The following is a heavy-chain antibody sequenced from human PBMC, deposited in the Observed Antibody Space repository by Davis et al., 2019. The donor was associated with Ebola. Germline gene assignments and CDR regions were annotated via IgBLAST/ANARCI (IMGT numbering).Heavy chain of an antibody. D-gene: IGHD6-19*01. CDR2: IYSIDTT. CDR3: ATTPQYSSGQNKPFDY. V-gene: IGHV3-53*01. Sequence: GGSLRLSCAASGFIVSSKYMSWVRQAPGKGLEWIAGIYSIDTTYYAESVKGRFTISRDNSKNTLYLQMNSLRAEDTAVYYCATTPQYSSGQNKPFDYWGQGTLVTVSS. J-gene: IGHJ4*02. CDR1: GFIVSSKY.